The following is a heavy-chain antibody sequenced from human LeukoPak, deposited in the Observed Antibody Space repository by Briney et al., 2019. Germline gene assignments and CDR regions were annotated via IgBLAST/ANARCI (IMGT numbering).Heavy chain of an antibody. CDR1: GFTFSSYW. CDR3: ARVIGDGPNHYYFDD. Sequence: TGGSLRLSCAASGFTFSSYWMHWVRQAPGKGLVWVSRINSDGSSTSYADSVKGRFTISRDNAKNTLYLQMNSLRAEDTAVYYCARVIGDGPNHYYFDDWGQGTLVTVSS. D-gene: IGHD1-14*01. V-gene: IGHV3-74*01. CDR2: INSDGSST. J-gene: IGHJ4*02.